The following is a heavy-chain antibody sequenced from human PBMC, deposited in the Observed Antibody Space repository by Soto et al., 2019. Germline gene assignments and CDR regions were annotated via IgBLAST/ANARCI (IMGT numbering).Heavy chain of an antibody. CDR2: IYYSGST. CDR3: ARHAVVFSDYGDDGLYNWFDP. J-gene: IGHJ5*02. D-gene: IGHD4-17*01. CDR1: GGSISSSSYY. Sequence: SETLSLTCTVSGGSISSSSYYWGWIRQPPGKGLEWIGSIYYSGSTYYNPSLKSRVTISVDTSKNQFSLKLSSVTAADTAVYYCARHAVVFSDYGDDGLYNWFDPWGQGTLVTVSS. V-gene: IGHV4-39*01.